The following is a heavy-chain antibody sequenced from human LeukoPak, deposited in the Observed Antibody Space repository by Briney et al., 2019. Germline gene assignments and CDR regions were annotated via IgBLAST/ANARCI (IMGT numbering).Heavy chain of an antibody. J-gene: IGHJ4*02. D-gene: IGHD1-26*01. CDR1: GFTFDDYA. Sequence: PGGSLRLSCAASGFTFDDYAMHWVRQAPGKGLEWVSGISWNSGSIGYADSVKGRFTISRDNAKNSLYLQMNSLRAEDTALYYCAKDTGWAILGYFDYWGQGTLVTVSS. V-gene: IGHV3-9*01. CDR3: AKDTGWAILGYFDY. CDR2: ISWNSGSI.